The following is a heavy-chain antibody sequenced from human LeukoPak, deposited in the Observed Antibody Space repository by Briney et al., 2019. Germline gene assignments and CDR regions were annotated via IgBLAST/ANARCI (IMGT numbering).Heavy chain of an antibody. CDR1: GGTFSSYA. J-gene: IGHJ6*03. Sequence: GASVKVSCKASGGTFSSYAISWVRQAPGQGLEWMGGIIPIFGTANYAQKFQGRVTITADESTSTAYMALSSLRSEDTAVYYCAKGIVVVPAYYYYMDVWGKGTTVTVSS. D-gene: IGHD2-2*01. V-gene: IGHV1-69*13. CDR3: AKGIVVVPAYYYYMDV. CDR2: IIPIFGTA.